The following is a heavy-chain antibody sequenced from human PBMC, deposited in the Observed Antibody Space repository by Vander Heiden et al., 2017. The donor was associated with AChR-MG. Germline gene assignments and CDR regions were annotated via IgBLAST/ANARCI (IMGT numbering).Heavy chain of an antibody. CDR2: IGLSGDT. Sequence: DVQLVESGGGLVKPGGSLRLSFTASTSTFTSYELHWVRHVAGQGLEWVSAIGLSGDTYYSDSVQGRFIISRENAKNSLYLQMNSLTSGDTAVYYCAREGQGRNWNDWYFDLWGQGTLVTVSS. D-gene: IGHD1-1*01. CDR1: TSTFTSYE. CDR3: AREGQGRNWNDWYFDL. J-gene: IGHJ2*01. V-gene: IGHV3-13*01.